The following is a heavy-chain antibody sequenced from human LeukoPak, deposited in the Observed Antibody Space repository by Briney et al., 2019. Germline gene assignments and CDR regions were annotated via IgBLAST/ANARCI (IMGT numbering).Heavy chain of an antibody. CDR2: ISAYNGNT. D-gene: IGHD1-7*01. CDR1: GYTFTSYG. V-gene: IGHV1-18*01. Sequence: GASVTVSCKASGYTFTSYGISWVRQAPGQGLEWMGWISAYNGNTNYAQKLQGRVTMTTDTSTSTAYMELRSLRSDDTAVYYCARGGSSSSITGTTEFDYWGQGTLVTVSS. CDR3: ARGGSSSSITGTTEFDY. J-gene: IGHJ4*02.